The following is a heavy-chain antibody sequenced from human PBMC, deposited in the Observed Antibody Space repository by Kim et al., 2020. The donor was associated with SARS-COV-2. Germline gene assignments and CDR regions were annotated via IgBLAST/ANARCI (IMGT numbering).Heavy chain of an antibody. CDR1: GGSINNNF. J-gene: IGHJ1*01. Sequence: SETLSLTCTVSGGSINNNFWSWIRQPPGKGLEWIGHVHYGGSTNYSPSLKRRVTITVDTSKNQFSLRLSSVTAADTAVYYCAKGMSPVFWGQGTLVTVSS. CDR3: AKGMSPVF. CDR2: VHYGGST. V-gene: IGHV4-59*13. D-gene: IGHD1-20*01.